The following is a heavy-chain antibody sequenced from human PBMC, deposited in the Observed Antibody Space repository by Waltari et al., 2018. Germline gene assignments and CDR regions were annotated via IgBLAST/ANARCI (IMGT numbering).Heavy chain of an antibody. CDR2: IYFSHST. Sequence: QVQLQESGPGLVKPSETLSLTCNVSGDSVSTYYWNWLRLPPGKGLEWIGNIYFSHSTNDNPALKSRVTISIDTSKNQFSLMLKSVTAADTAVYYCARGLFIRSWTPYYWGQGALVTVSS. D-gene: IGHD3-22*01. CDR3: ARGLFIRSWTPYY. J-gene: IGHJ4*02. CDR1: GDSVSTYY. V-gene: IGHV4-59*02.